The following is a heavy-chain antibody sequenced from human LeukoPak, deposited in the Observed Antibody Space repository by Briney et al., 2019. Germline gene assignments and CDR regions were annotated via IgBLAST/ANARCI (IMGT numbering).Heavy chain of an antibody. CDR3: AINPAGYSSGWYESWFDP. J-gene: IGHJ5*02. CDR1: GYTFTSYG. D-gene: IGHD6-19*01. CDR2: ISAYNGNT. Sequence: GASVKVSCKASGYTFTSYGISWVRQAPGQGLEWMGWISAYNGNTNYAQKLQGRVTMTTDTSTSTAYMELRSLRSDDTAVYYCAINPAGYSSGWYESWFDPWGQGTLVTVSS. V-gene: IGHV1-18*04.